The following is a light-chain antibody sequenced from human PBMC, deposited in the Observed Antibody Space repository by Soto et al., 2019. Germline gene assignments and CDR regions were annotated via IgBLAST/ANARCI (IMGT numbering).Light chain of an antibody. CDR2: EVN. V-gene: IGLV2-8*02. CDR1: SSDVGNYNF. J-gene: IGLJ1*01. CDR3: CSYAGGFYV. Sequence: LTNPPYGTRVAGEALRISYNETSSDVGNYNFVSWFQQHPGKAPKLVIYEVNKRPSGVPARFSGSKSGNTASLTVSGLQAEDEADYYCCSYAGGFYVFGSGTKVTVL.